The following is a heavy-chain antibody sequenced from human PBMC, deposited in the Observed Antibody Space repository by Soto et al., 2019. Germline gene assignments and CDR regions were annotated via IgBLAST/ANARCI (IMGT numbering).Heavy chain of an antibody. D-gene: IGHD3-16*01. CDR2: ISTTGSTI. CDR3: AKGGGAKYY. V-gene: IGHV3-48*01. Sequence: PGGSLRLSCAASGFTFSTYSMNWVRQAPGKGLGWVSYISTTGSTIYYADSVKGRFTISRDNAKNTLYLQMTSLRAEDTAAYYCAKGGGAKYYWGQGTLVNVAS. CDR1: GFTFSTYS. J-gene: IGHJ4*02.